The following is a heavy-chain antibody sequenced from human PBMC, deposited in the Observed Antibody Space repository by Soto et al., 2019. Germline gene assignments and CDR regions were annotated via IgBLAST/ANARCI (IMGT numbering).Heavy chain of an antibody. D-gene: IGHD2-8*02. CDR3: AKAGWWLQGNFDY. J-gene: IGHJ4*02. CDR2: ISYDGSNK. Sequence: QVQLVESGGGVVQPGRSLRLSCAASGFTFSSYAMHWVRQAPGKGLEWVAVISYDGSNKYYADSVKGRFTISRDNSKNTLYLQMNSLRAEDTAVYYCAKAGWWLQGNFDYWGQGTLVTVSS. CDR1: GFTFSSYA. V-gene: IGHV3-30-3*01.